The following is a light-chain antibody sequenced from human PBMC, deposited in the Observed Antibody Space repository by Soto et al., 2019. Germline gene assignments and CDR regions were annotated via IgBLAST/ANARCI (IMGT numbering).Light chain of an antibody. CDR2: EVN. CDR1: SSDVGAYNY. V-gene: IGLV2-8*01. J-gene: IGLJ2*01. Sequence: QSALTQPPSASGSPGQSVTISCTGTSSDVGAYNYVSWYQQHPGKVPKLMIYEVNKRPSGVPDRFSGSKSGNTASPTVSGLQAEDEADYYCSSYVGNNNLVFGGGTKLTVL. CDR3: SSYVGNNNLV.